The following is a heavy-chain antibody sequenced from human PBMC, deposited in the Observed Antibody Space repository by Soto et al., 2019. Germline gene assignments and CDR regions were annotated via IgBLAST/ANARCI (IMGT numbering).Heavy chain of an antibody. CDR3: ARTPSIAAATFDP. Sequence: GESLKISCKGSGYSFTSYWIGWVRQMPGKGLEWMGIIYPGDSDTRYSPSFQGQVTISADKSISTAYLQWSSLKASDTAMYYCARTPSIAAATFDPWGQGTLVTVSS. V-gene: IGHV5-51*01. CDR2: IYPGDSDT. J-gene: IGHJ5*02. D-gene: IGHD6-13*01. CDR1: GYSFTSYW.